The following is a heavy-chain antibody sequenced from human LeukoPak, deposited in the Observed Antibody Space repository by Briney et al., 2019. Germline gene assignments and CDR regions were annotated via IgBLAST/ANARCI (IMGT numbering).Heavy chain of an antibody. J-gene: IGHJ4*02. D-gene: IGHD3-9*01. CDR2: ISSSGSTI. Sequence: GSLRLSCAASGFTFSDYYMSWIRQAPGKGLEWVPYISSSGSTIYYADSVKGRFTISRDNAKNSLYLQMNSLRAEDTAVYYCARDAFGILTGHSPDYWGQGTLVTVSS. CDR3: ARDAFGILTGHSPDY. V-gene: IGHV3-11*01. CDR1: GFTFSDYY.